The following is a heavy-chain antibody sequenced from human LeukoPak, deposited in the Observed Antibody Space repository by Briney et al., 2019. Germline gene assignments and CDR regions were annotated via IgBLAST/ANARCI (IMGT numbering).Heavy chain of an antibody. Sequence: PGGSLRLSCAASGFIVSSNYMSWVRQAPGKGLEWVSVIYSGGSTYYADSVKGRFTISRDNSKNTLYLQMNSLRAEGTAVYYCAREAVDDYGDYTPFDYWGQRTLVTVSS. D-gene: IGHD4-17*01. V-gene: IGHV3-66*02. CDR3: AREAVDDYGDYTPFDY. CDR2: IYSGGST. CDR1: GFIVSSNY. J-gene: IGHJ4*02.